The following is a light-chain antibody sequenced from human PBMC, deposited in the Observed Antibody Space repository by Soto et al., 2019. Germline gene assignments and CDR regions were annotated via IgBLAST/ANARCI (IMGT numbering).Light chain of an antibody. J-gene: IGKJ1*01. Sequence: EIGLTQSRGSLSLSPGERATHACRASQSVDSSFFAWYQKKPGQAPRLLIYGASKRATGIPDRFSGSGSGTDFTLTISRLEPEDFAVYYCQQYVSSVTFGQGTKVEIK. CDR1: QSVDSSF. CDR3: QQYVSSVT. CDR2: GAS. V-gene: IGKV3-20*01.